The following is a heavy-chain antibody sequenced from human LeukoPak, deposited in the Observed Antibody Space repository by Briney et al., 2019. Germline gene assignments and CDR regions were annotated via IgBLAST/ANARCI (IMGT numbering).Heavy chain of an antibody. CDR1: GGSISSGSYY. CDR2: IYTSGST. J-gene: IGHJ4*02. V-gene: IGHV4-61*02. Sequence: PSETLSLTCTVSGGSISSGSYYWSWIRQPAGKGLEWIGRIYTSGSTNYNPSLKSRVTISVDTSKNQFSLKLSSVTAADTAVYYCARGVALGYFDYWGQGTLVTVSS. CDR3: ARGVALGYFDY.